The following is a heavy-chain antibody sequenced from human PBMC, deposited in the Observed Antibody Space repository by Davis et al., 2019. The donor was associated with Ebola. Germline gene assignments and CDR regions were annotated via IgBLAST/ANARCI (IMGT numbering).Heavy chain of an antibody. CDR3: TRARGGLGYEDV. D-gene: IGHD5-18*01. Sequence: GGSLRLSCAASGFTFSSYSMNWVRQAPGKGLEWVSSISSSSSYIYYADSVKGRFTISRDNAKNSLDLQMNSLRAEDTAMYYCTRARGGLGYEDVWGQGTTVTVSS. V-gene: IGHV3-21*01. CDR2: ISSSSSYI. CDR1: GFTFSSYS. J-gene: IGHJ6*02.